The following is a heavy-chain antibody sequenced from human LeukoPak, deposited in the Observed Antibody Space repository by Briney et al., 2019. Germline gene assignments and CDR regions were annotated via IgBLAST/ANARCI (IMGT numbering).Heavy chain of an antibody. J-gene: IGHJ4*02. D-gene: IGHD2-21*02. V-gene: IGHV4-34*01. Sequence: SETLSLTCAVSGVSFDDYYWSWVRQTPGKGLEWIGEINHSGYTNDSPSLKSRVTLSIDTSRKQFSLNLRSVTVADTGIYYCTRMTAGHDYWGQGTLVTVFS. CDR1: GVSFDDYY. CDR2: INHSGYT. CDR3: TRMTAGHDY.